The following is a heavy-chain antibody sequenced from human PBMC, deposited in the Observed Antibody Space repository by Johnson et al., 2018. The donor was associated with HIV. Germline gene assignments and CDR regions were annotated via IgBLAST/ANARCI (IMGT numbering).Heavy chain of an antibody. V-gene: IGHV3-7*03. J-gene: IGHJ3*02. CDR2: IKQDGSEK. D-gene: IGHD6-13*01. CDR3: ARAGVGIAAAGTRAFDI. Sequence: VQLVESGGGVVQPGRSLRLSCAASGFTFSGYGMHWVRQAPGKGLEWVANIKQDGSEKYYVDSVKGRFTISRDNAKNSLYLQMNSLRAEDTAVYYCARAGVGIAAAGTRAFDIWGQGTMVTVSS. CDR1: GFTFSGYG.